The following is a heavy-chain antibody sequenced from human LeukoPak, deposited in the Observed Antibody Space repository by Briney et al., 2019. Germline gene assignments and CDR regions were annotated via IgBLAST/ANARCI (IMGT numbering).Heavy chain of an antibody. D-gene: IGHD3-10*01. CDR3: VRAYYRGYSDDFDY. CDR1: GFTFSDYY. CDR2: IGTPDSV. V-gene: IGHV3-11*01. Sequence: SGGSLRLSCAASGFTFSDYYMSWFRQAPGKGLEWLSYIGTPDSVYYADSVRGRFTLSRDNAKNSLYLQMNSLRGEDTAVYYCVRAYYRGYSDDFDYWGQGTLVTVSS. J-gene: IGHJ4*02.